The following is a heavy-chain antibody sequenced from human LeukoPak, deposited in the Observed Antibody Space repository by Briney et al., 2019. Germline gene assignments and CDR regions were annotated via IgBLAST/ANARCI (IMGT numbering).Heavy chain of an antibody. CDR1: GGSISSSSYY. J-gene: IGHJ4*02. CDR2: IYYSGRT. V-gene: IGHV4-39*07. D-gene: IGHD3-22*01. Sequence: PSETLSLTCTVSGGSISSSSYYWGWIRQPPGKGLEWIGYIYYSGRTYYNPSLKGRVTLSVDTSKNQFSLNLSSVTAADTAVYYCARTAYDSSDFYRFDYWGQGTLVTVSS. CDR3: ARTAYDSSDFYRFDY.